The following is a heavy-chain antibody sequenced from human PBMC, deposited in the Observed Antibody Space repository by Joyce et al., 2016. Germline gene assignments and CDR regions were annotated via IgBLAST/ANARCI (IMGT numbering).Heavy chain of an antibody. CDR2: IKEDGSMK. D-gene: IGHD2-21*02. Sequence: EVQLVESGGGLVQPGGSLRLSCAASGFTFSRYWMTWVRQAPGKGVEWVAMIKEDGSMKEYVDSLKGRLTISRDNAKSSLYLQVDSLRVEDTAVYYCAMTAGMEHWGQGTLVSVSS. J-gene: IGHJ1*01. V-gene: IGHV3-7*01. CDR1: GFTFSRYW. CDR3: AMTAGMEH.